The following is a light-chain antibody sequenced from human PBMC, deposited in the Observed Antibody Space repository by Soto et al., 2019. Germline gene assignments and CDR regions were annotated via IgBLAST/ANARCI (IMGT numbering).Light chain of an antibody. CDR1: QSIRSW. CDR2: DAS. CDR3: QQHNSFSIT. Sequence: DIQMTHSPSTLSASVGDRVAITCRASQSIRSWLAWYQQKPGKAPKLLIYDASSLESGVPARFSGSGSGTEFTLTISSLQPDDFATYYCQQHNSFSITFGQGTRLETK. J-gene: IGKJ5*01. V-gene: IGKV1-5*01.